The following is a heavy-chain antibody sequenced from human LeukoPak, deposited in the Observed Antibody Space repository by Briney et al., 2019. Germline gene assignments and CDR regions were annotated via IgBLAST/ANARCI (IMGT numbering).Heavy chain of an antibody. Sequence: SETLSLTCTVSDGFITNYYWSWVRQPPGKGLEFIGYVHYSGTTNYNPSLRSRVTISVDTSKNQFSLKLSSVTAADTAVYYCARDASRDIVVVVAALDAFDIWGQGTMVTVSS. CDR3: ARDASRDIVVVVAALDAFDI. CDR2: VHYSGTT. CDR1: DGFITNYY. J-gene: IGHJ3*02. D-gene: IGHD2-15*01. V-gene: IGHV4-59*12.